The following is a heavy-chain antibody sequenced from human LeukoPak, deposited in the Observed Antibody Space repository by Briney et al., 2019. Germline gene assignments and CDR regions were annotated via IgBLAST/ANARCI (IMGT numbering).Heavy chain of an antibody. Sequence: GGSLRLSCAASGFTFSSYGMHWVRQAPGKGLEWVAVILSDGSKEFYTDSVKGRFTISRDNSKNTLYLQMNSLRAEDTAVYYCARGYRSKQQLGDYWGQGTLVTVSS. J-gene: IGHJ4*02. CDR3: ARGYRSKQQLGDY. CDR2: ILSDGSKE. V-gene: IGHV3-30*19. CDR1: GFTFSSYG. D-gene: IGHD6-13*01.